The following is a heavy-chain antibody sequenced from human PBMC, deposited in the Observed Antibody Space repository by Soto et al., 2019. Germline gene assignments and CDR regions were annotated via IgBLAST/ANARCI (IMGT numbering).Heavy chain of an antibody. D-gene: IGHD3-9*01. Sequence: SQTLSLTCAVSGDSVSSNRVGWNWIRQSPSRGLEWLGRTYYRFKWYHDYAPSVESRSAITPDTSTNQVSLQLNSVTPDDTAVYYCVIDKGPSGFHDWGQGVLVTVSS. J-gene: IGHJ4*02. CDR3: VIDKGPSGFHD. V-gene: IGHV6-1*01. CDR2: TYYRFKWYH. CDR1: GDSVSSNRVG.